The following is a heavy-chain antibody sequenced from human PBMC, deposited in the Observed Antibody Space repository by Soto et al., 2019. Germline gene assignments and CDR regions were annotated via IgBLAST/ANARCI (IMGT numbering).Heavy chain of an antibody. V-gene: IGHV3-30*18. J-gene: IGHJ6*02. Sequence: GGSLRLSCAASGFTFSSYGMHWVRQAPGKGLEWVAVISYDGSNKYYADPVKGRFTISRDNSKNTLYLQMNSLRAEDTAVYYCAKDTRIWYYYGMDVWGQGTTVTVSS. CDR3: AKDTRIWYYYGMDV. CDR1: GFTFSSYG. D-gene: IGHD3-16*01. CDR2: ISYDGSNK.